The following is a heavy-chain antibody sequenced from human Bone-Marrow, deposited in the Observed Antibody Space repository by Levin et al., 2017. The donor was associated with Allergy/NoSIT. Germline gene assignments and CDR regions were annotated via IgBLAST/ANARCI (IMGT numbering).Heavy chain of an antibody. Sequence: SQTLSLTCSVSGDSVTRTSSYWGWIRQPPGKGLEWIGSIHYSGSTYYNPSLKSRVTVSVDTAKNQFSLRLTSVTAADTAVDYCARLNYTDSLHFHGMDVWGQGTTVTVSS. CDR1: GDSVTRTSSY. CDR3: ARLNYTDSLHFHGMDV. J-gene: IGHJ6*02. CDR2: IHYSGST. V-gene: IGHV4-39*01. D-gene: IGHD4-17*01.